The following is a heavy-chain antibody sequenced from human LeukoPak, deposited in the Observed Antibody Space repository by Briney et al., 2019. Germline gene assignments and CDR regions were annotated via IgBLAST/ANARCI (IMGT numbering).Heavy chain of an antibody. CDR1: GFTFSSYN. Sequence: GGSLRLSCAASGFTFSSYNMNWFRQAPGKGLEWVSSISSRSSYIYYADSVKGRFTISRDSAKNSLYLQMNSLRAEDTAVYYCAKDYDSSGYYIFDCWGQGTLVTVSS. D-gene: IGHD3-22*01. J-gene: IGHJ4*02. CDR2: ISSRSSYI. CDR3: AKDYDSSGYYIFDC. V-gene: IGHV3-21*01.